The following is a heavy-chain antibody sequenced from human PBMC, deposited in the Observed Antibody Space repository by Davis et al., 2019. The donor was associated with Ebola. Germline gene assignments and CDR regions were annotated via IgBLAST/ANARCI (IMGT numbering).Heavy chain of an antibody. J-gene: IGHJ4*02. V-gene: IGHV3-21*01. CDR1: GFTFSSYS. CDR3: VVRDERALGY. D-gene: IGHD2-8*01. CDR2: ISSSSSYI. Sequence: GESLKISCTASGFTFSSYSMNWVRQAPGKGLEWVSSISSSSSYIYYADSVKGRFTISRDNAKNSLYLQMNSLRVEDTAVYYCVVRDERALGYWGQGTLVTVSS.